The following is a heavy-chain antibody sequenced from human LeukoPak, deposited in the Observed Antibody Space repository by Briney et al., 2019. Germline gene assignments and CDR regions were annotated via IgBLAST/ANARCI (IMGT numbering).Heavy chain of an antibody. D-gene: IGHD3-10*02. CDR1: GFTFGSYS. V-gene: IGHV3-21*01. CDR3: AELGITMIGGV. Sequence: GGSLRLSCAASGFTFGSYSMNWVRQAPGKGLEWVSSISSSSSFIYYADSVKGRFTISRDNAKNSLYLQMNSLRAEDTAVYYCAELGITMIGGVWGKGTTVTISS. CDR2: ISSSSSFI. J-gene: IGHJ6*04.